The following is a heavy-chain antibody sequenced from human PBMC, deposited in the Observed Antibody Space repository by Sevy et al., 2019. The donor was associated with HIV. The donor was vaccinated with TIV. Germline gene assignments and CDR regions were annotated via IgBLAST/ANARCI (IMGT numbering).Heavy chain of an antibody. CDR3: ARDCSSTNCLWGLDV. V-gene: IGHV3-7*03. CDR2: IKKDGSEK. J-gene: IGHJ6*02. Sequence: GGSLRLSCAASGFTFSSYWMSWVRQAPGKGLEWVANIKKDGSEKYYVDSVEGRFTISRDNAKNSLYLQMNSLRVEDTAMYYCARDCSSTNCLWGLDVWGQGTTVTVSS. CDR1: GFTFSSYW. D-gene: IGHD2-2*01.